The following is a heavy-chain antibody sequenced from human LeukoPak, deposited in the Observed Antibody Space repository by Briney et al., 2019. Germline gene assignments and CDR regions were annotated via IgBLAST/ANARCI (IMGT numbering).Heavy chain of an antibody. J-gene: IGHJ5*02. CDR1: GFTFSDYY. V-gene: IGHV3-11*01. CDR2: ISSSGSTI. Sequence: GGSLRLSCAASGFTFSDYYMSWIRQAPGKGLEWVSYISSSGSTIYYADSVKGRFTISRDNAKNSLYLRMNSLRAEDTAVYYCARVLEVVVAAPNWFDPWGQGTLVTVSS. CDR3: ARVLEVVVAAPNWFDP. D-gene: IGHD2-15*01.